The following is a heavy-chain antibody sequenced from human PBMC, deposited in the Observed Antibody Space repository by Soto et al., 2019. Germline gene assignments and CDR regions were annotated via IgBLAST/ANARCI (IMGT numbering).Heavy chain of an antibody. D-gene: IGHD6-13*01. CDR2: IKQDGSEK. CDR3: ARDEKYSSPMTFDY. Sequence: GGSLRLSCAASGFTFSTYWMGWVRQAPGKGLEWVANIKQDGSEKYYVDSVKGRFTISRDDAKNSLYLQMNSLRADDTAVYYCARDEKYSSPMTFDYWGQGTLVTVSS. V-gene: IGHV3-7*01. J-gene: IGHJ4*02. CDR1: GFTFSTYW.